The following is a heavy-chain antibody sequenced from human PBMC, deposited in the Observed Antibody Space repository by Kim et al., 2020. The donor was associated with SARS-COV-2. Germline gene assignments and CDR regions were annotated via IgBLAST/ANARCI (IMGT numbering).Heavy chain of an antibody. CDR3: AKGDQSSIAALFYYYYGMDV. CDR2: ISGSGGST. J-gene: IGHJ6*02. Sequence: GGSLRLSCAASGLTFSSYAMSWVRQAPGKGLEWVSAISGSGGSTYYADSVKGRFTISRDNSKNTLYLQMNSLRAEDTAVYYCAKGDQSSIAALFYYYYGMDVWGQGTTVTVSS. CDR1: GLTFSSYA. D-gene: IGHD6-6*01. V-gene: IGHV3-23*01.